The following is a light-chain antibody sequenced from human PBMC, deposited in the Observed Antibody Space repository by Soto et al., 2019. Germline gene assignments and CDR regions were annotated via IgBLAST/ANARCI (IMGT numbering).Light chain of an antibody. CDR2: QDN. CDR1: KLGSKY. J-gene: IGLJ1*01. V-gene: IGLV3-1*01. CDR3: QAWDNSTPV. Sequence: SYELTQPPSVSVSPGQTAGITCSGAKLGSKYVSWYQQKPGRSPVLVIYQDNSRPSGIPERFSGSNSGITATLTISGTQAMDEADYYCQAWDNSTPVFGAGTKLTVL.